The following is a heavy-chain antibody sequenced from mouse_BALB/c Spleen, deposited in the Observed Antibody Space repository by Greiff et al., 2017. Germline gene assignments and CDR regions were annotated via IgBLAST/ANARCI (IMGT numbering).Heavy chain of an antibody. CDR2: ISTYYGDA. CDR1: GYTFTDYA. Sequence: QVHVKQSGAELVRPGVSVKISCKGSGYTFTDYAMHWVKQSHAKSLEWIGVISTYYGDASYNQKFKGKATMTVDKSSSTAYMELARLTSEDSAIYYCALNWDGFAYWGQGTLVTVSA. CDR3: ALNWDGFAY. J-gene: IGHJ3*01. D-gene: IGHD4-1*02. V-gene: IGHV1S137*01.